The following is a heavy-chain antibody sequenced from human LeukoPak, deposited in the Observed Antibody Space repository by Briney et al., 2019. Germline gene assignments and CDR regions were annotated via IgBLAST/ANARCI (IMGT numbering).Heavy chain of an antibody. Sequence: SETLSLTCNVSGDSISSYYWSWIRQPAGKGLEWIGRIYTSGSTNYNPSLKSRVTMSVDTSKNQFSLKLSSVTAADTAVYYCARRSYNSPFRYWGQGTLVTVSS. CDR2: IYTSGST. V-gene: IGHV4-4*07. D-gene: IGHD5-24*01. CDR3: ARRSYNSPFRY. J-gene: IGHJ4*02. CDR1: GDSISSYY.